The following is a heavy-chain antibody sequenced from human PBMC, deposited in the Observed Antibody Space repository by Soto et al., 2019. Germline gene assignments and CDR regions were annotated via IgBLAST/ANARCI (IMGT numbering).Heavy chain of an antibody. D-gene: IGHD6-13*01. J-gene: IGHJ6*02. CDR1: GYTFTGYY. CDR3: ARSLRIAAAGTNYGMDV. Sequence: QVQLVQSGAEVKKPGASVKVSCKASGYTFTGYYMHWVRQAPGQGLEWMGWINPNSGGTNYAQKFQGRVTMTRDPSISTAYMELSRLRSDDTAVYYCARSLRIAAAGTNYGMDVWGQGTTVTVSS. CDR2: INPNSGGT. V-gene: IGHV1-2*02.